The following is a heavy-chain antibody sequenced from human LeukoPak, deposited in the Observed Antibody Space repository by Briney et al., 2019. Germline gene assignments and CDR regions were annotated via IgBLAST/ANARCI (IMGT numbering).Heavy chain of an antibody. Sequence: TGGSLRLSCAASGFIFSSYWMHWVRHAPGKGLAWVSRINTDGSSTSYADSVKGRFTISRDNAKTSLYLQMNSLRTEDTAVYYCARDAGFHGYGDFFFDYWGQGTLVTVST. V-gene: IGHV3-74*01. CDR1: GFIFSSYW. D-gene: IGHD4-17*01. J-gene: IGHJ4*02. CDR2: INTDGSST. CDR3: ARDAGFHGYGDFFFDY.